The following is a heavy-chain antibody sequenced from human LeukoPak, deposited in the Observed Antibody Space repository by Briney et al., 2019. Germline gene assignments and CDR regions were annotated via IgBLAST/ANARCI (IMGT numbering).Heavy chain of an antibody. CDR1: GGSISSSSYY. CDR2: IYYSGST. CDR3: AREYAGTSWFDP. D-gene: IGHD6-13*01. V-gene: IGHV4-39*07. J-gene: IGHJ5*02. Sequence: SETLSLTCTVSGGSISSSSYYWGWIRQPPGKGLEWIGSIYYSGSTYYNPSLKSRVTISVDTSKNPFSLKLSSVTAADTAVYYCAREYAGTSWFDPWGQGTLVTVSS.